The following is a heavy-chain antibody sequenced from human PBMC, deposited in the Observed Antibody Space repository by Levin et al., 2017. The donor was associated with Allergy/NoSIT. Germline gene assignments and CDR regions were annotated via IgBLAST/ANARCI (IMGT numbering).Heavy chain of an antibody. J-gene: IGHJ6*02. CDR2: INSDGSST. CDR3: ARAFYDYVWGNTNLYYYYGMDV. V-gene: IGHV3-74*01. Sequence: PGGSLRLSCAASGFTFSSYWMHWVRQAPGKGLVWVSRINSDGSSTSYADSVKGRFTISRDNAKNTLYLQMNSLRAEDTAVYYCARAFYDYVWGNTNLYYYYGMDVWGQGTTVTVSS. CDR1: GFTFSSYW. D-gene: IGHD3-16*01.